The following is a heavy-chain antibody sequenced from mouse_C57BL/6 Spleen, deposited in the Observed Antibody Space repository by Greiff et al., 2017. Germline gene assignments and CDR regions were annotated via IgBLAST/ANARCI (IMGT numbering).Heavy chain of an antibody. CDR3: ARHYSSSRYFDV. V-gene: IGHV1-69*01. Sequence: VQLQQPGAELVMPGASVKLSCKASGYTFTSYWMHWVKQRPGQGLEWIGEIDPSDSYTNYNQKFKGKSTLTVDKSSSTAYMQLSSLTSEDSAVYYCARHYSSSRYFDVWGTGTTVTVSS. CDR2: IDPSDSYT. J-gene: IGHJ1*03. D-gene: IGHD1-1*01. CDR1: GYTFTSYW.